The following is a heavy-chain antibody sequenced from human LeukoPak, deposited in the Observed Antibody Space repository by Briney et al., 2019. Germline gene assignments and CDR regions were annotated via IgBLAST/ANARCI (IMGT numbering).Heavy chain of an antibody. D-gene: IGHD4-11*01. J-gene: IGHJ4*02. CDR2: IVVDSGNT. V-gene: IGHV1-58*01. Sequence: GASVKVSCKASGFTFTSSAVQWVRQARGQRLEWIGWIVVDSGNTNYAQKFQERVTIIRDMSTSTAYMELSSLRPEDTAVYYCAADLPYSNYGPLDYWGQGTLVTVSS. CDR3: AADLPYSNYGPLDY. CDR1: GFTFTSSA.